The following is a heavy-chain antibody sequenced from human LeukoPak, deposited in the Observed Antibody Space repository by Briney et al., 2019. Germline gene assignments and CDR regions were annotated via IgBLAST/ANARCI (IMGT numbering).Heavy chain of an antibody. D-gene: IGHD3-16*01. J-gene: IGHJ4*02. CDR2: INGNNGGT. V-gene: IGHV1-2*02. CDR3: AGENIDYCPALDY. Sequence: ASVKVSCKASGYTRTGYYIHWVRQAPGQGHELMGWINGNNGGTNYAQKFDGRVTMTTDKSTSTVHMDLRTLRSDATAVYYCAGENIDYCPALDYWGKGTPVTVSS. CDR1: GYTRTGYY.